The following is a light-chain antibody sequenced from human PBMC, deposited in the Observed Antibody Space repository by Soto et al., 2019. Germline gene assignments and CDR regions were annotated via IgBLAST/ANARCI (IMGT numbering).Light chain of an antibody. CDR3: QQYINAPGT. Sequence: DVQMTQSPSSLSASVGDRVSMTCRASQGINNYLAWYQQKPGGDPKLLIYAASTLRPGVPSRFSGSGSGTGTDFTLTISSLQPEDVATYYCQQYINAPGTFGQGTKVEIK. CDR1: QGINNY. J-gene: IGKJ1*01. CDR2: AAS. V-gene: IGKV1-27*01.